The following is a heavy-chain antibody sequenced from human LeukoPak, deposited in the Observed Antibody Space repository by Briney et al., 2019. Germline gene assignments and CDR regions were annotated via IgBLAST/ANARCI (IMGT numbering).Heavy chain of an antibody. CDR3: ARHLSGITGYTYGRGIGY. Sequence: GGSLRLSCAASGFTFSSYWMSWVRQAPGKGLEWVANIKKDGSEKYYVDSVKGRFTISRDNAKTSLYLQMNSLRAEDTAVYYCARHLSGITGYTYGRGIGYWGQGTLVTVSS. D-gene: IGHD5-18*01. V-gene: IGHV3-7*01. CDR2: IKKDGSEK. J-gene: IGHJ4*02. CDR1: GFTFSSYW.